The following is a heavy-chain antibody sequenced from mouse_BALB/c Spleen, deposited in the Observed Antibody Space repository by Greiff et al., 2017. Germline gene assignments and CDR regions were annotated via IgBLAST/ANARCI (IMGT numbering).Heavy chain of an antibody. J-gene: IGHJ4*01. CDR1: GFTFSSYY. CDR2: INSNGGST. CDR3: ARYDYDGDYYAMDY. Sequence: EVHLVESGGGLVKLGGSLKLSCAASGFTFSSYYMSWVRQTPEKRLELVAAINSNGGSTYYPDTVKGRFTISRDNAKNTLYLQMSSLKSEDTALYYCARYDYDGDYYAMDYWGQGTSVTVSS. V-gene: IGHV5-6-2*01. D-gene: IGHD2-4*01.